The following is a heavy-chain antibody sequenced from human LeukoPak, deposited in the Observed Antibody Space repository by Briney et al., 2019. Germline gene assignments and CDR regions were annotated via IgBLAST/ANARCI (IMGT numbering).Heavy chain of an antibody. CDR2: ISSSGSTI. D-gene: IGHD4-17*01. CDR3: ARDARIYGDYVDY. CDR1: GFTFTNYW. J-gene: IGHJ4*02. Sequence: GGSLRLSCAASGFTFTNYWMSWVRQAPGKGLEWVSYISSSGSTIYYADSVKGRFTISRDNAKNSLYLQMNSLRAEDTAVYYCARDARIYGDYVDYWGQGTLVTVSS. V-gene: IGHV3-48*04.